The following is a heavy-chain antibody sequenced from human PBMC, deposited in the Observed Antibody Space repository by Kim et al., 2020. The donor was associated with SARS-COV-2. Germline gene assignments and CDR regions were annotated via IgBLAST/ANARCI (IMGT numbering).Heavy chain of an antibody. CDR2: INTNTGNP. D-gene: IGHD4-17*01. Sequence: ASVKVSCKASGYNFIGHSINWVRQAPGHALQWMGWINTNTGNPTYAQDFTGRFVFSLDTSVSTAYLHINSLKAEDTAIYYCARDDAYGEYRIWGHGTLLT. CDR3: ARDDAYGEYRI. J-gene: IGHJ4*01. V-gene: IGHV7-4-1*02. CDR1: GYNFIGHS.